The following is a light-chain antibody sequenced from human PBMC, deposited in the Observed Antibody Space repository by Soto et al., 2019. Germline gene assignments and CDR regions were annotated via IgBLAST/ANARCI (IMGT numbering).Light chain of an antibody. Sequence: QSALTQPASVSGSPGQSITISCTGTSSDVGNYDYVSWYQQHPGKAPKLMIYDVSYRPSGVSDRFSGSKSGNTASLTISGLQAGDDADYYCSSYTTSTTLVFGGGTKVTVL. CDR2: DVS. CDR1: SSDVGNYDY. J-gene: IGLJ2*01. V-gene: IGLV2-14*03. CDR3: SSYTTSTTLV.